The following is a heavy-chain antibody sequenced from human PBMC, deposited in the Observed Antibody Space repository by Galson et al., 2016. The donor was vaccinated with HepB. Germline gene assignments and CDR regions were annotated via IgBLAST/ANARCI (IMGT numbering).Heavy chain of an antibody. CDR1: GFNFWDYW. CDR2: TKEDGSQK. V-gene: IGHV3-7*01. J-gene: IGHJ4*02. Sequence: SLRLSCAASGFNFWDYWMSWVRQAPGKGPEWVANTKEDGSQKDYVDSVKDRFTISRDNAKNSLYLQMNSLRAEDTAVYYCVSQTGPTFWGQGTLVTVSS. D-gene: IGHD3-9*01. CDR3: VSQTGPTF.